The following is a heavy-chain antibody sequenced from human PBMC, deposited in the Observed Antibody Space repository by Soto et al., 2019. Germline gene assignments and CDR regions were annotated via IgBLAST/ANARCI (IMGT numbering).Heavy chain of an antibody. J-gene: IGHJ3*02. Sequence: LTCTVSGGSISIGGYYWSWIRQHPGKGLEWIGYIYYSGSTYYNPSLKSRVTISVDTSKNQFSLKLSSVTAADTAVYYCARDDSSGYYSGDAFDIWGQGTMVTVSS. CDR2: IYYSGST. CDR1: GGSISIGGYY. D-gene: IGHD3-22*01. CDR3: ARDDSSGYYSGDAFDI. V-gene: IGHV4-31*03.